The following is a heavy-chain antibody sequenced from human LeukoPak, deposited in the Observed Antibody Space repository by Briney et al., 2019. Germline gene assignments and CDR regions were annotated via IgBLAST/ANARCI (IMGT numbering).Heavy chain of an antibody. J-gene: IGHJ4*02. CDR1: GFTFSSYA. CDR2: ISGSGGST. CDR3: AKEVGGTYRAVAGTGGDY. Sequence: QTGGSLRLSCAASGFTFSSYAMSWVRQAPGKGLEWVSAISGSGGSTYHADSVKGRFTISRDDSKNTLYLQMNSLRAEDTAVYYCAKEVGGTYRAVAGTGGDYWGQGTLVTVSS. V-gene: IGHV3-23*01. D-gene: IGHD6-19*01.